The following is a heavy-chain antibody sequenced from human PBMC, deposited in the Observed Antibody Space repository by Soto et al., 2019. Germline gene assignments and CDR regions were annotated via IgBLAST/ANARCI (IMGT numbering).Heavy chain of an antibody. D-gene: IGHD2-2*01. V-gene: IGHV4-30-2*01. Sequence: SETLSLTCAVSGGSISSGGYSWSWIRQPPGKGLEWIGYIYHSGSTYYNPSLKSRVTISVDRSKNQFSLKLSSVTAADTAVYYCARGPLYCSSTSCSFWFDPWGQGTLVTVSS. CDR1: GGSISSGGYS. J-gene: IGHJ5*02. CDR3: ARGPLYCSSTSCSFWFDP. CDR2: IYHSGST.